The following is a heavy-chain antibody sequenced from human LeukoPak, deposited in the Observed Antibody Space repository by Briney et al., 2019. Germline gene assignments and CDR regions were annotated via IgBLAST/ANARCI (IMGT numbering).Heavy chain of an antibody. V-gene: IGHV5-51*01. D-gene: IGHD3-10*01. Sequence: RPGASLQISCEGAGSFFTSYWIGWGRPLPGEGLEWRGIIYRGDSDTKYSPSIQGHVTISADKYICTAYLKWSSLKASDTAMYYCARSGRSSSNYFDYWGQGTLVTVSS. CDR2: IYRGDSDT. J-gene: IGHJ4*02. CDR1: GSFFTSYW. CDR3: ARSGRSSSNYFDY.